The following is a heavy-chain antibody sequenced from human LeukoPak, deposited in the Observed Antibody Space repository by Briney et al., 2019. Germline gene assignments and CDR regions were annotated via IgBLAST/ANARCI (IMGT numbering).Heavy chain of an antibody. V-gene: IGHV1-8*01. Sequence: ASVKVSCKASGYTFTSYDINWVRQATGQGLEWMGWMNPNSGNTGYAQKFQGRVTMTRNTSISTAYMELSSLRSEDTAVYYCARALAVDGGSDYWGQGTLVTVS. J-gene: IGHJ4*02. CDR2: MNPNSGNT. D-gene: IGHD6-19*01. CDR1: GYTFTSYD. CDR3: ARALAVDGGSDY.